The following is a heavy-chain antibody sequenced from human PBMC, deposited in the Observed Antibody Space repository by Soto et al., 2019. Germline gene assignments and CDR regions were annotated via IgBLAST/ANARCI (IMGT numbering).Heavy chain of an antibody. D-gene: IGHD2-2*01. V-gene: IGHV5-10-1*01. CDR1: GYSFTSYW. J-gene: IGHJ6*02. Sequence: PGESLKISCKGSGYSFTSYWISWVRQMPGKGLEWMGRIDPSDSYTNYSPSFQGHVTISADKSISTAYLQWSSLKASDTAMYYCARLGYIVVVPAAWYYDMDVWGQGTTVTVSS. CDR3: ARLGYIVVVPAAWYYDMDV. CDR2: IDPSDSYT.